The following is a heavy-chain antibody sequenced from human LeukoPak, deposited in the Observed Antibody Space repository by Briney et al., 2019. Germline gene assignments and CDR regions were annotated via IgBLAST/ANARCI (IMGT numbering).Heavy chain of an antibody. CDR3: AVYSGSYLGFDY. CDR1: GYTFTSYA. CDR2: INAGNGNT. Sequence: ASVKVSCKASGYTFTSYAMHWVRQAPGQRLEWMGWINAGNGNTKYSQKFQGRVTITRDTSASTAYMELSSLRSEDTAVYYCAVYSGSYLGFDYWGQGTLVIVSS. V-gene: IGHV1-3*01. J-gene: IGHJ4*02. D-gene: IGHD1-26*01.